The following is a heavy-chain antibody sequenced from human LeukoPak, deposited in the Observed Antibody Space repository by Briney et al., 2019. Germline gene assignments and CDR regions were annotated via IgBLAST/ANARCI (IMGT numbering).Heavy chain of an antibody. J-gene: IGHJ4*02. CDR1: GFIFRNYA. CDR2: ISDNGGGT. D-gene: IGHD4/OR15-4a*01. Sequence: TGGSLRLSCGASGFIFRNYAMSWVRQAPGEGLEWVSGISDNGGGTYYADSVKGRFTISRDNSKNMSYLQMNSLRAEDTAVYYCAKESGALGAPLYDYWGQGILVTGSS. CDR3: AKESGALGAPLYDY. V-gene: IGHV3-23*01.